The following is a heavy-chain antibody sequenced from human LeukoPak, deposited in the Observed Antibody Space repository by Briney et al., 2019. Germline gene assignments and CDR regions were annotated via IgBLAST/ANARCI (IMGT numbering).Heavy chain of an antibody. J-gene: IGHJ4*02. Sequence: SETLSLTCTVSGGSISSYYWSWIRQPAGKGLEWIGRIYTSGSTNYNPSLKSRVTMSVDTSKNQFSLKLSSVTAADTAVYYCAREGDGYNIERFDYWGQGTLVTVSS. CDR2: IYTSGST. CDR1: GGSISSYY. D-gene: IGHD5-24*01. CDR3: AREGDGYNIERFDY. V-gene: IGHV4-4*07.